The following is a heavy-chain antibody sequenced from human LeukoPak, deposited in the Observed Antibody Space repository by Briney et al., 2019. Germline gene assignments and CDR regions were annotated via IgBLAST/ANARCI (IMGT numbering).Heavy chain of an antibody. Sequence: GGSLRLSCAASGFTFSSFAMGWVRQAPGKGLEWVSIISDSGCRAYYADSVRGRFTISRDNSKNTLYLQMNSLRAEDTALYYCAKRLAAVGAVDYWGQGTLVTVSS. D-gene: IGHD6-13*01. J-gene: IGHJ4*02. V-gene: IGHV3-23*01. CDR1: GFTFSSFA. CDR2: ISDSGCRA. CDR3: AKRLAAVGAVDY.